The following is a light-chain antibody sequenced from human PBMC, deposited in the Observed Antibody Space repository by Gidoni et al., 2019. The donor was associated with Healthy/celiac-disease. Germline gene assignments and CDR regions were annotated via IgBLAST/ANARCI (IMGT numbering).Light chain of an antibody. CDR1: SSTRGSNH. CDR3: AAWDDSLSGYV. V-gene: IGLV1-47*01. CDR2: RNN. Sequence: QSVMTQPHSASGTPGQRVTISGSGSSSTRGSNHVYWYQQLPGTAPQLLTYRNNQRPSGVPDRFSGSKSGTAASLAISGLRSEDEADYYCAAWDDSLSGYVFGTGTKVTVL. J-gene: IGLJ1*01.